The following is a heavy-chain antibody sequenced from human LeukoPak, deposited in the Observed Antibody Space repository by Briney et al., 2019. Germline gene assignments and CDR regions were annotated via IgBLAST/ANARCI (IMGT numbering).Heavy chain of an antibody. CDR2: ISSGGDIM. CDR3: ARVVRGSYWDYYYYYYMDV. J-gene: IGHJ6*03. CDR1: GLRFSDYY. Sequence: PGGSLRLSCAASGLRFSDYYVSWIRQAPGKGLQWVSYISSGGDIMHYADSVKGRFTSSRDNAKNSGYLEMNSLRAEDTAVYYCARVVRGSYWDYYYYYYMDVWGKGTTVTISS. D-gene: IGHD1-26*01. V-gene: IGHV3-11*04.